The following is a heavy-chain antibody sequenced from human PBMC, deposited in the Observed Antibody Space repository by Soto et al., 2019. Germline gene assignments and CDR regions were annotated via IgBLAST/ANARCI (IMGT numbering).Heavy chain of an antibody. Sequence: QITLKESGPTLVKPTQTLTLTCTFSGFSLSTSGVGVGWIRQPPGKALEWLALIYWDDDKRYSPSLKSRLTITKDTYKNQVLLTMTNMDPVDTATYYCAHSTSTRHYDFWSGPRPDVWGQGTTVTVSS. CDR3: AHSTSTRHYDFWSGPRPDV. D-gene: IGHD3-3*01. CDR2: IYWDDDK. CDR1: GFSLSTSGVG. V-gene: IGHV2-5*02. J-gene: IGHJ6*02.